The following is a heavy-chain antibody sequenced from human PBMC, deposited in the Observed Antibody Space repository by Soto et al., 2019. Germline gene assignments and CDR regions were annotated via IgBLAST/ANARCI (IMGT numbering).Heavy chain of an antibody. CDR1: GYTFGNND. CDR2: MNPNSGNT. J-gene: IGHJ5*02. Sequence: ASVKVSCKASGYTFGNNDISWVRQATGQGLEWMGWMNPNSGNTGYAQKFQGRVSMTRNTSITTAYLELSSLRSDDTAIYYCARMATSGTLNWFDTWGQGTPVTVSS. V-gene: IGHV1-8*01. CDR3: ARMATSGTLNWFDT.